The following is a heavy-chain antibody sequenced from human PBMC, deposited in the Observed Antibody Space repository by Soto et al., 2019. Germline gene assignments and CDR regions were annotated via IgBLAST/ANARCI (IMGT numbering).Heavy chain of an antibody. D-gene: IGHD3-3*01. CDR3: ARSDYDHDY. CDR2: IYYSGST. J-gene: IGHJ4*02. CDR1: GGSISSYY. V-gene: IGHV4-59*12. Sequence: SETLSLTCTVSGGSISSYYWSWIRQPPGKGLEWIGYIYYSGSTNYNPSLKSRVTISVDKSKNQFSLKLSSVTAADTAVYYCARSDYDHDYWGQGTLVTVSS.